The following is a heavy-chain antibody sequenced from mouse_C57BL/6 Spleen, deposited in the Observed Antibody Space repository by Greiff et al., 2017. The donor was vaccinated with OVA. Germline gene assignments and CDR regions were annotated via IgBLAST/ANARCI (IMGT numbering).Heavy chain of an antibody. V-gene: IGHV1-52*01. CDR1: GYTFTSYW. Sequence: QVQLQQPGAELVRPGSSVKLSCKASGYTFTSYWMHWVKQRPIQGLEWIGNIDPSDSETHYNQKFKDKATLTVDKSSSTAYMQLSSLTSEDSAVYYCSVNGISSYYFDYWGQGTTLTVSS. CDR3: SVNGISSYYFDY. J-gene: IGHJ2*01. CDR2: IDPSDSET. D-gene: IGHD1-1*01.